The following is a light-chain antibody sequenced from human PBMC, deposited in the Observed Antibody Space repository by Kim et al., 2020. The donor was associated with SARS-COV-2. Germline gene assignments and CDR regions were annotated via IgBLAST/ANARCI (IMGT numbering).Light chain of an antibody. CDR2: DND. CDR3: QSYDNSLSGWV. CDR1: SSNIGAGYD. Sequence: QRVTISCTGSSSNIGAGYDVHWYQQVAGTAPKLLIYDNDNRPSGVPDRVSGSKSGTSASLAITGLQPEDEADYYCQSYDNSLSGWVFGGGTQLTVL. V-gene: IGLV1-40*01. J-gene: IGLJ3*02.